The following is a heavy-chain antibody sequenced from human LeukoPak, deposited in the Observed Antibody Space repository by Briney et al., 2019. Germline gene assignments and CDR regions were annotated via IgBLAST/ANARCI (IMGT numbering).Heavy chain of an antibody. V-gene: IGHV4-34*01. CDR1: DGSFSGYY. CDR2: INHSGST. D-gene: IGHD6-19*01. CDR3: ARGGRNSSGSRRAPPGVPRWFDP. Sequence: SETLSLTCAVYDGSFSGYYWSWIRQPPGKGLEWIGEINHSGSTNYNPSLKSRVTISVDTSKNQFSLKLSSVTAADTAVYYCARGGRNSSGSRRAPPGVPRWFDPWGQGTLVTVSS. J-gene: IGHJ5*02.